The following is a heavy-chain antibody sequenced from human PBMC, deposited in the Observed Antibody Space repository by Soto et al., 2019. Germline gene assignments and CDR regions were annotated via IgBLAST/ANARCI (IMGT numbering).Heavy chain of an antibody. Sequence: GESLKISCEGSGYTFTTYWGAWVRQMPGQGLEWVGSIYPGDSDSRYNPSVQGQVTISADRSISTAYLQWNSLKASDTAMYFCARHKGYCSSTSCYGMDVWGQGTTVTVSS. D-gene: IGHD2-15*01. CDR3: ARHKGYCSSTSCYGMDV. CDR1: GYTFTTYW. V-gene: IGHV5-51*01. CDR2: IYPGDSDS. J-gene: IGHJ6*02.